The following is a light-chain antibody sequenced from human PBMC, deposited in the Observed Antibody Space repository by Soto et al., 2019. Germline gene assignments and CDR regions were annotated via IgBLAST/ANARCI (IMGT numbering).Light chain of an antibody. CDR2: DVA. CDR3: CSYEGSDTLI. CDR1: SSDVGSSNY. V-gene: IGLV2-11*01. Sequence: QSALAQPRSVSGSPGQTVTISCTGSSSDVGSSNYMSWYQQHPGEAPKLVIYDVAQRPSGVPDRLSGSRSGKTASLTISGLQPDDEADYYCCSYEGSDTLIFGSGTKVTVL. J-gene: IGLJ1*01.